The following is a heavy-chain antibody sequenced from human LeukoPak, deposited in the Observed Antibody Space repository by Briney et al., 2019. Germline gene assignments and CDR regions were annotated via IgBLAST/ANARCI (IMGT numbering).Heavy chain of an antibody. CDR3: ARALNRHIGAFEY. V-gene: IGHV3-23*03. D-gene: IGHD4/OR15-4a*01. J-gene: IGHJ4*02. Sequence: GGSLRLSCAASGFTFSSYTMNWVRQPPGKGLEWVSVIYADFDNTDYADSVKGRFTISRDNSKNTLYLQMNSLRVDDTATYYCARALNRHIGAFEYWGQGALVTVSS. CDR2: IYADFDNT. CDR1: GFTFSSYT.